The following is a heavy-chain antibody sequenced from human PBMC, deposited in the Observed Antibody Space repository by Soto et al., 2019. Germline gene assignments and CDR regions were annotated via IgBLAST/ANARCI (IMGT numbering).Heavy chain of an antibody. J-gene: IGHJ5*02. Sequence: SETLSLTSSVSGGSISSYHWSWLRQTPGKGLEWIAKIYHDGGTHYEPSLKSRVTISVDTSKKLFSLKLNSVTAADTAVYYCAGVDLVGNWFAPWGQGTLVTVSS. D-gene: IGHD2-8*02. CDR3: AGVDLVGNWFAP. CDR2: IYHDGGT. V-gene: IGHV4-59*01. CDR1: GGSISSYH.